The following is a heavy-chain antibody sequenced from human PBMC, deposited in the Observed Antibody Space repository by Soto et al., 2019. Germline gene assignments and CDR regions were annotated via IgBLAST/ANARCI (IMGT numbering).Heavy chain of an antibody. D-gene: IGHD3-9*01. CDR3: VKDGNDWPLDY. CDR1: GFSFSNFG. V-gene: IGHV3-33*03. J-gene: IGHJ4*02. CDR2: IWHDGSEK. Sequence: GGSLRLSCAASGFSFSNFGMHWVRQAPGKGLEWVAIIWHDGSEKYHADPVKGRFTISRDNAKNTLFLQMNGLRAEDTAMYYCVKDGNDWPLDYWGQGTLVTVSS.